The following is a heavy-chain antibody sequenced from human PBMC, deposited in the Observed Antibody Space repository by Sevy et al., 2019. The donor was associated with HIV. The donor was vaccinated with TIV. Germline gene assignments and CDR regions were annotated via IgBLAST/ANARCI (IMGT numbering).Heavy chain of an antibody. CDR3: AREGGYTSAWSPGNY. CDR1: GFRFNSYD. D-gene: IGHD6-19*01. J-gene: IGHJ4*02. CDR2: ISYDGIIK. V-gene: IGHV3-30*03. Sequence: GGSLRLSCAASGFRFNSYDMHWVRQAPGKGLEWVALISYDGIIKYYADSVKGRLTISRDNSKNTLSLQMNSLRIEDTAVYYCAREGGYTSAWSPGNYWGQGTLVTVSS.